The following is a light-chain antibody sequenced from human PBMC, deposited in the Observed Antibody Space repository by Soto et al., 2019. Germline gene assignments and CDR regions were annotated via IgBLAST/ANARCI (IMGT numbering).Light chain of an antibody. CDR3: QHYNSYSEA. CDR1: QTISSW. V-gene: IGKV1-5*03. J-gene: IGKJ1*01. CDR2: KAS. Sequence: IPMPPSPSTLSGSVGARVTITCRASQTISSWLAWYQQKPGKAPKLLIYKASTLKSGVPSRFSGSGSGTEFTLTISSLQPDDFATYYCQHYNSYSEAFGQGTKVDIK.